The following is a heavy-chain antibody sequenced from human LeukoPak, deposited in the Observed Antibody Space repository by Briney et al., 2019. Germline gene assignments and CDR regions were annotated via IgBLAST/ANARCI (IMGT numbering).Heavy chain of an antibody. D-gene: IGHD3-10*01. CDR2: INPNSGGT. CDR3: ARAEYGSGSYHPDY. Sequence: ASVKVSCKASGYTFTGYYMHWVRQAPGQGLEWVGWINPNSGGTNYAQKFQGRVTMTRDTSINTAYMELSRLRSDDTAVYYCARAEYGSGSYHPDYWGQGTLVTVSS. J-gene: IGHJ4*02. CDR1: GYTFTGYY. V-gene: IGHV1-2*02.